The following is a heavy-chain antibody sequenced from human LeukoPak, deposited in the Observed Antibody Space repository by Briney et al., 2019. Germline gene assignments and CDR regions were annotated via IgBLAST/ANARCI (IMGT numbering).Heavy chain of an antibody. J-gene: IGHJ6*03. D-gene: IGHD1-26*01. CDR1: GYTFTSYY. V-gene: IGHV1-46*01. Sequence: ASVKVSCKASGYTFTSYYMHWVRQAPGQGLGWMGIINPSGGSTSYAQKFQGRVTMTRDTSTSTVYMELSSLRSEDTAVYYCARAVGATVSYYYYMDVWGKGTTVTISS. CDR3: ARAVGATVSYYYYMDV. CDR2: INPSGGST.